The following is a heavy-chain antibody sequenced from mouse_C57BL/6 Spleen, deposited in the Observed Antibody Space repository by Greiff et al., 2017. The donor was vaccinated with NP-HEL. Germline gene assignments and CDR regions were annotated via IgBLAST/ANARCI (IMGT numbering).Heavy chain of an antibody. CDR3: ARTDDGSSKGFAY. D-gene: IGHD1-1*01. CDR2: ISSGSSTI. V-gene: IGHV5-17*01. CDR1: GFTFSDYG. J-gene: IGHJ3*01. Sequence: DVMLVESGGGLVKPGGSLKLSCAASGFTFSDYGMHWVRQAPEKGLEWVAYISSGSSTIYYADTVKGRFTISRDNAKNTLFLQMTSLRSEDTAMYYCARTDDGSSKGFAYWGQGTLVTVSA.